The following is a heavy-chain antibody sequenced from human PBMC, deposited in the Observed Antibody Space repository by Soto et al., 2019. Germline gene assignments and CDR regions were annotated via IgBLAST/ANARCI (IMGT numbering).Heavy chain of an antibody. CDR3: AKGSPVLGYCSSTSCLYYYYYYMDV. CDR1: GFTFSSYA. V-gene: IGHV3-23*01. D-gene: IGHD2-2*01. Sequence: PGGSLRLSCAASGFTFSSYAMSWVRQAPGKGLEWVSAISGSGGSTYYADSVKGRFTISRDNSKNTLYLQMNSLRAEDTAVYYCAKGSPVLGYCSSTSCLYYYYYYMDVWGKGTTVTVSS. CDR2: ISGSGGST. J-gene: IGHJ6*03.